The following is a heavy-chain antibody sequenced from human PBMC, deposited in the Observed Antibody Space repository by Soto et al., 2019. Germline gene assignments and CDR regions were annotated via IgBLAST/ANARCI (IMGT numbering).Heavy chain of an antibody. D-gene: IGHD4-17*01. Sequence: SETLSLTCAVYGGSFSGYYWSWIRQPPGKGLEWIGGINHSGSTNYNPSLKSRVTISVDTSKNQFSLKLSSVTAADTAVYYCARDHDYGGQIDYWGQGTLVT. CDR3: ARDHDYGGQIDY. CDR1: GGSFSGYY. J-gene: IGHJ4*02. CDR2: INHSGST. V-gene: IGHV4-34*01.